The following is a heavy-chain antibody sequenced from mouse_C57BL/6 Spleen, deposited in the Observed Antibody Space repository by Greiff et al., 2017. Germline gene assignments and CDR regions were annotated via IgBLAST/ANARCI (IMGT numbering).Heavy chain of an antibody. J-gene: IGHJ1*03. Sequence: QVQLQQSGPGLVQPSQSLSITCTVSGFSLTSYGVHWVRQSPGKGLEWLGVIWSGGSTDYNAAFISRLSISKDNSKSQVFFKMNSLQADDTAIYYCARNLNYSNSYWYFDVWGTGTTVTVSS. CDR1: GFSLTSYG. D-gene: IGHD2-5*01. V-gene: IGHV2-2*01. CDR2: IWSGGST. CDR3: ARNLNYSNSYWYFDV.